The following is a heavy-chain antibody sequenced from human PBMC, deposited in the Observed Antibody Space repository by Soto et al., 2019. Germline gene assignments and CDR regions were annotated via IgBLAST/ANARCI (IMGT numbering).Heavy chain of an antibody. Sequence: GGSLRLSCAASGSTFSSYGMHWVRQAPGKGLEWVAVIWYDGSNKYYADSVKGRFTISRDNSKNTLYLQMNSLRAEDTAVYYCARDKFPLTVLFDYWGQGTLVTVSS. V-gene: IGHV3-33*01. CDR3: ARDKFPLTVLFDY. J-gene: IGHJ4*02. CDR2: IWYDGSNK. CDR1: GSTFSSYG. D-gene: IGHD4-17*01.